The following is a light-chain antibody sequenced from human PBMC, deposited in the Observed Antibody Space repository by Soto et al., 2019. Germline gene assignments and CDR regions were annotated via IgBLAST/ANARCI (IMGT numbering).Light chain of an antibody. CDR3: QTADTSLSVV. CDR2: GNT. Sequence: QSVLTQPPSVSWAPGQRVTISCTGSSSNIGAGYGVHWYQQLPGAAPKLLIYGNTNRPSGVPDRISGSQSGTSASLAITGLQAEDEADYYCQTADTSLSVVFGGGTKLTVL. CDR1: SSNIGAGYG. J-gene: IGLJ2*01. V-gene: IGLV1-40*01.